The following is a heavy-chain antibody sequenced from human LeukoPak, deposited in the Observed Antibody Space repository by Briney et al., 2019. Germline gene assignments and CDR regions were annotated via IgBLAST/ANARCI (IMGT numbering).Heavy chain of an antibody. Sequence: SETLSLTCTVFGGSISTYYWSWIRQPPGKGLEWIGCIYTSGSTNYNPSLKSRVTMSVDTSKNQFSLKLSSVTAADTAVYYCAGSVAVAGNFDYRGQGTLVTVSS. CDR1: GGSISTYY. J-gene: IGHJ4*02. CDR3: AGSVAVAGNFDY. CDR2: IYTSGST. D-gene: IGHD6-19*01. V-gene: IGHV4-4*07.